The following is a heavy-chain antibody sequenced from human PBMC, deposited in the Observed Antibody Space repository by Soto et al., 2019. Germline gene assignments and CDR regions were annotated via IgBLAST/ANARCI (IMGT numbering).Heavy chain of an antibody. CDR1: GDSVSSNRVT. CDR3: ARAVDVWFVP. J-gene: IGHJ5*02. V-gene: IGHV6-1*01. Sequence: SQTLSLTCVISGDSVSSNRVTWNWVRQSPSRGLEWLGRTYYRSKWSTDYAASLNSRITINSDTSKNHFSLQLNSVTPEDTAVYFFARAVDVWFVPWGQGTLVTVVS. CDR2: TYYRSKWST.